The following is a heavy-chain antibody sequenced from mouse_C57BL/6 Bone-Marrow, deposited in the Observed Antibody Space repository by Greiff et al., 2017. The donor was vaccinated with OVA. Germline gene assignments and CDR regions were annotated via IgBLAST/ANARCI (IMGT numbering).Heavy chain of an antibody. CDR3: ASTGDYGNYGAMDY. V-gene: IGHV5-17*01. Sequence: DVKLQESGGGLVKPGGSLKLSCAASGFTFSDYGMHWVRQAPEKGLEWVAYISSGSSTIYYTDTVKGRFTISRDNAKNTLFLQMTSLRSEDTAMYYCASTGDYGNYGAMDYWGQGTSVTVSS. D-gene: IGHD2-1*01. J-gene: IGHJ4*01. CDR1: GFTFSDYG. CDR2: ISSGSSTI.